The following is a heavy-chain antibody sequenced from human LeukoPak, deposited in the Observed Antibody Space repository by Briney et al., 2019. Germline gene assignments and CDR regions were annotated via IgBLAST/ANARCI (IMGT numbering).Heavy chain of an antibody. CDR2: ISSSSSTI. Sequence: GGSLRLSCAASGFTVSIYSMNWVRQAPGKGPEWVSYISSSSSTIYYADSVKVRFTISRDNAKNSLYLQMNSLSDEDTAVYYCARAFGLTDYWGQGTLVTVS. V-gene: IGHV3-48*02. CDR3: ARAFGLTDY. CDR1: GFTVSIYS. D-gene: IGHD3/OR15-3a*01. J-gene: IGHJ4*02.